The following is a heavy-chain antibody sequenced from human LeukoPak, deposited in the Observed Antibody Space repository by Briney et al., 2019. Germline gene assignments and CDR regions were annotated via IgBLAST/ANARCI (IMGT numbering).Heavy chain of an antibody. CDR2: ISGSGGST. Sequence: GGTLRLSCAASGFTFSSYGMSWVRQAPGKGLEWVSAISGSGGSTYYADSVKGRFTISRDNSKNTLYLQMNSLRAEDTAVYYCAKDGHDFWSGFGRFDYWGQGTLVTVSS. CDR3: AKDGHDFWSGFGRFDY. J-gene: IGHJ4*02. CDR1: GFTFSSYG. V-gene: IGHV3-23*01. D-gene: IGHD3-3*01.